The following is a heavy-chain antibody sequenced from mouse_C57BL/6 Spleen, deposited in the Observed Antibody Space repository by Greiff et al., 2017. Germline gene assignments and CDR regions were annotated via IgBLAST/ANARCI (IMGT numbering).Heavy chain of an antibody. D-gene: IGHD1-1*01. Sequence: VQLQQSGAELVRPGASVTLSCKASGYTFTDYEMHWVKQTPVHGLEWIGAIDPETGGTAYNQKVKGKGILTADNAYSTDYMELRSLTSEDSDVYYCTSETTVVATEYFDYWGQGTTLTVSS. J-gene: IGHJ2*01. CDR1: GYTFTDYE. V-gene: IGHV1-15*01. CDR2: IDPETGGT. CDR3: TSETTVVATEYFDY.